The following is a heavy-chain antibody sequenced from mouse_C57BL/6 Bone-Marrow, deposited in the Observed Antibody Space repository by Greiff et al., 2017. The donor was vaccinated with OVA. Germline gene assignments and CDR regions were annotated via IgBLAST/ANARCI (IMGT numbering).Heavy chain of an antibody. CDR1: GYTFTSYW. Sequence: QVQLKQPGAELVRPGSSVKLSCKASGYTFTSYWMDWVKQRPGQGLEWIGNIYPSDSETHYNQKFKDKATLTVDKSSSTAYMQLSSLTSEDSAVYYCARSDSSGPAWFAYWGQGTLVTVSA. V-gene: IGHV1-61*01. D-gene: IGHD3-2*02. J-gene: IGHJ3*01. CDR3: ARSDSSGPAWFAY. CDR2: IYPSDSET.